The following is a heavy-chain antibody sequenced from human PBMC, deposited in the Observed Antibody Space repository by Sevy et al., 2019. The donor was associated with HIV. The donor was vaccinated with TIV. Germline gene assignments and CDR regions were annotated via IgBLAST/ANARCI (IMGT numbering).Heavy chain of an antibody. CDR1: GYTFISYG. CDR2: INTNTGNP. J-gene: IGHJ6*02. V-gene: IGHV7-4-1*02. CDR3: ARTSRGIVVVPAAQHYYGMDV. Sequence: ASVKVSCKASGYTFISYGMNWVRQAPGQGLEWMGWINTNTGNPTYAQGFTGRFVFSLDTSINTAYLQFSSLKAEDTAVYYCARTSRGIVVVPAAQHYYGMDVRGQGTTVTVSS. D-gene: IGHD2-2*01.